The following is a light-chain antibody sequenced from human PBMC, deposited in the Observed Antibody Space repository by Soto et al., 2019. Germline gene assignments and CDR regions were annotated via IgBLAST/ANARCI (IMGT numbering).Light chain of an antibody. CDR1: SSDVGGYND. CDR3: TSHTSSTTGV. V-gene: IGLV2-14*01. Sequence: QSALTQPASVSGSPGQSITISCTGTSSDVGGYNDVSWYQQCPGKAPKILIFEVSHRPSGVSNRLSGSKSGNTASLTISGLQSQDEAEYYCTSHTSSTTGVFGPGTKGTVL. CDR2: EVS. J-gene: IGLJ1*01.